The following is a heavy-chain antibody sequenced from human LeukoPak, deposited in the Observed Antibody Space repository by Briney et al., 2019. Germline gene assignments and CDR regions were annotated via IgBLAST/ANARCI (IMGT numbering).Heavy chain of an antibody. D-gene: IGHD2-21*02. Sequence: GGSLRLSCAGSGFIFNNYAMHWVRQPPGKGLERVSGISWNSGTIDYADSVRGRFTISRDNAKNSLYLQMDSLRTEDTALYYCVKSGGYATAIRYFDLWGRGTLVTVSS. CDR2: ISWNSGTI. CDR3: VKSGGYATAIRYFDL. CDR1: GFIFNNYA. J-gene: IGHJ2*01. V-gene: IGHV3-9*01.